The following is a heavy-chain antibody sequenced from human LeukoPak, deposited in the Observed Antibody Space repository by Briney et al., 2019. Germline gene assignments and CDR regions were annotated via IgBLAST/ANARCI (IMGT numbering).Heavy chain of an antibody. D-gene: IGHD6-19*01. Sequence: PGGSLRLSCAASGFTFSSYAMSWVRQAPGKGLEWVSAISGSGGSTYYADSVKGRFTISRDNSKNTLYLQMNSLRAEDTALYYCAKDIASSGGYLYYFDYWGQGTLVTVSS. J-gene: IGHJ4*02. V-gene: IGHV3-23*01. CDR3: AKDIASSGGYLYYFDY. CDR1: GFTFSSYA. CDR2: ISGSGGST.